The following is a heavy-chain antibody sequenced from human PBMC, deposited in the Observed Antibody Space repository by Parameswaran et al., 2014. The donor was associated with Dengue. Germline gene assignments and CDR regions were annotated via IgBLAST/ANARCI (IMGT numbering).Heavy chain of an antibody. J-gene: IGHJ4*02. V-gene: IGHV1-69*04. CDR2: IIPILGIA. D-gene: IGHD6-13*01. Sequence: SWVRQAPGQGLEWMGRIIPILGIANCAQKFQGRVTITADKSTSTAYMELSSLRSEDTAVYYCARDLIAAAGTDRGFINDYWGQGTLVTVSS. CDR3: ARDLIAAAGTDRGFINDY.